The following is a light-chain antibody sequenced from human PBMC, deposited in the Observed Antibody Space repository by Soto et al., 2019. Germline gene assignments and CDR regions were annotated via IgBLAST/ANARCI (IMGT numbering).Light chain of an antibody. CDR1: QSISSW. Sequence: DIQMTQSPSTLSASVGDRVTITCRASQSISSWLAWYQQKPGKAPKLLIYDASSLESGVPSRFSGSGSGTEFTLTISSLQPDDFATYYCQQYNRYSGTFGQGTKVDIK. CDR3: QQYNRYSGT. CDR2: DAS. V-gene: IGKV1-5*01. J-gene: IGKJ1*01.